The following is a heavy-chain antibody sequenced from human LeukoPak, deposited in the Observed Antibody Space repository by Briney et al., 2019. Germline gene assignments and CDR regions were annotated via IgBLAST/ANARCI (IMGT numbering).Heavy chain of an antibody. CDR3: ARAWGIAAAGTHFDY. V-gene: IGHV1-2*02. CDR1: GYTFTGYY. CDR2: INPNSGGT. J-gene: IGHJ4*02. Sequence: ASVKVSCKASGYTFTGYYMHWVRQAPGQGLEWMGWINPNSGGTNYAQKFQGRVTMTRDTSISTAYMELSRLRSDDTAVYYCARAWGIAAAGTHFDYWGQGTLVTVSS. D-gene: IGHD6-13*01.